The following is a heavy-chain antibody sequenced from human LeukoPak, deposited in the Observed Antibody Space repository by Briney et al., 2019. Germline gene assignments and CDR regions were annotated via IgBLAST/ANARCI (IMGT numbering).Heavy chain of an antibody. D-gene: IGHD1-26*01. CDR2: ISYDGSNK. Sequence: GGSLRLSCAASGFTFSSYAMHWVRQAPGKGLEWVAVISYDGSNKYYADSVKGRFTISRDNSKNTLYLQMNSLRAEDTAVYYCARRSSGSPPYYFDSWGQGTLVTVSS. CDR1: GFTFSSYA. J-gene: IGHJ4*02. CDR3: ARRSSGSPPYYFDS. V-gene: IGHV3-30-3*01.